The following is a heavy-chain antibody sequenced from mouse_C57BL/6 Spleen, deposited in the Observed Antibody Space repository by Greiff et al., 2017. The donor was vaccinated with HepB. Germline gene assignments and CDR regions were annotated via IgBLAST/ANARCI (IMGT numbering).Heavy chain of an antibody. Sequence: QVQLQQPGAELVKPGASVKLSCKASGYTFTSYWMQWVKQRPGQGLEWIGEIDPSDSYTNYNQKFKGKATLTVDTSSSTAYMQLSSLTSEDSAVYYCARRAYYSNLAYWGQGTLVTVSA. CDR2: IDPSDSYT. D-gene: IGHD2-5*01. V-gene: IGHV1-50*01. J-gene: IGHJ3*01. CDR3: ARRAYYSNLAY. CDR1: GYTFTSYW.